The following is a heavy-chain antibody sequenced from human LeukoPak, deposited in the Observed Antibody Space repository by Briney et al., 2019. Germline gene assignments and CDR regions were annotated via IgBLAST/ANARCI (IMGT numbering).Heavy chain of an antibody. CDR3: ARGGTMTTVPL. CDR1: SGSISSYY. V-gene: IGHV4-59*08. CDR2: IYYSGST. D-gene: IGHD4-17*01. J-gene: IGHJ4*01. Sequence: SETLSLTCTVSSGSISSYYWSWIRQPPGKGLEWIGYIYYSGSTNYNYNPSLKSRVTISVDTSKNQFSLRLSSVTAADTAVYYCARGGTMTTVPLWGHGTLVTVSS.